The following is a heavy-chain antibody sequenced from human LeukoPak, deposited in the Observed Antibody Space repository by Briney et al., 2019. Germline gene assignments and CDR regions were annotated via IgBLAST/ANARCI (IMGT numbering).Heavy chain of an antibody. D-gene: IGHD6-19*01. Sequence: PGGSLRLSCAASGRTFDDYDMHWVRQAPGKGLEWVAVISGDGRDTDYSDSVKGRFTISRDNSKNSLFLQMNSLTKEDAALYYCAKDDIAVVGVGGTYLDFWGQGTLVTVS. CDR2: ISGDGRDT. CDR3: AKDDIAVVGVGGTYLDF. V-gene: IGHV3-43*02. J-gene: IGHJ4*02. CDR1: GRTFDDYD.